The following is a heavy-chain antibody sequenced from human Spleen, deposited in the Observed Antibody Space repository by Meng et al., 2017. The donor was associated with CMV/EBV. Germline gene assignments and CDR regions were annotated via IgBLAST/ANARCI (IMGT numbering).Heavy chain of an antibody. CDR3: ARDGPYYYDSSGYYSW. V-gene: IGHV3-66*01. CDR1: GFTVSSNY. Sequence: EVQLLGSGGGLCQPGGSLRLSCAASGFTVSSNYMSWVRQAPGKGLEWVSVIYSGGSTYYADSVKGRFTISRDNSKNTLYLQMNSLRAEDTAVYYCARDGPYYYDSSGYYSWWGQGTLVTVSS. CDR2: IYSGGST. J-gene: IGHJ4*02. D-gene: IGHD3-22*01.